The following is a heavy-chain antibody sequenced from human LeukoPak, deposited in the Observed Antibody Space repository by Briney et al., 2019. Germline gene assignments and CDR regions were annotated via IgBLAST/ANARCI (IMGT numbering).Heavy chain of an antibody. D-gene: IGHD3-16*02. CDR3: ARDRYGGMDV. CDR2: ISSSSSTI. Sequence: GGSLRLSCAASGFTFSSYSMNWVRQAPGKGLEWVSYISSSSSTIYYAESVNVRFTISRDNAKNSLYLQMNSLRAEDTAVYYCARDRYGGMDVWGQGTTVTVSS. V-gene: IGHV3-48*01. CDR1: GFTFSSYS. J-gene: IGHJ6*02.